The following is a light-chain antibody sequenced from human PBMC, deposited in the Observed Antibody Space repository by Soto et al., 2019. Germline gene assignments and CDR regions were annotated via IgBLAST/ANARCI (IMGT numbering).Light chain of an antibody. CDR3: AVWDDSLSGVV. J-gene: IGLJ2*01. V-gene: IGLV1-47*02. CDR1: SSDVGAYNY. Sequence: QSVLTQPASVSGSPGQSITISCTGTSSDVGAYNYVSWYQHHPGKAPKLLIYNDYERPSGVPDRFSGSKSGTSASLGISGLRSEDEADYFCAVWDDSLSGVVFGGGTKVTVL. CDR2: NDY.